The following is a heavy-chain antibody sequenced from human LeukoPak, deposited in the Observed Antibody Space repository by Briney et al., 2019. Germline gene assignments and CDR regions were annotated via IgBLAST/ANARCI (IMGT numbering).Heavy chain of an antibody. D-gene: IGHD4/OR15-4a*01. Sequence: ASVTVSCKASGFTFINYYMHWVRQAPGQGLEWLGIINLSGGSTHYPQKFQDRVTMTRDTSTSTVYMELSSLRSEDTAVYYCARDLDYGEKSEDYWGQGTLVTVSS. J-gene: IGHJ4*02. V-gene: IGHV1-46*01. CDR2: INLSGGST. CDR3: ARDLDYGEKSEDY. CDR1: GFTFINYY.